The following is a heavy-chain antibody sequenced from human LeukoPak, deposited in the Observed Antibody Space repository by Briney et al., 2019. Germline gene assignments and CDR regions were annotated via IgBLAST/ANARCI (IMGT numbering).Heavy chain of an antibody. CDR3: ARDAQLVLDY. V-gene: IGHV3-74*01. J-gene: IGHJ4*02. CDR1: GFTFSSYW. Sequence: PSGGSLRLSCAASGFTFSSYWMHWVRQVPGKGLEWVSRINSDVRSTSYADSVKGRFTISRDSAKNTLFLQMNSLRAEDTAVYYCARDAQLVLDYWGQGTLVTVSS. D-gene: IGHD6-13*01. CDR2: INSDVRST.